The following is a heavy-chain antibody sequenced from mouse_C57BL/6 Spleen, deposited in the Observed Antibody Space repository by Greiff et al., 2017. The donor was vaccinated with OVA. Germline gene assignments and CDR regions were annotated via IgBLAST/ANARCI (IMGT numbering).Heavy chain of an antibody. Sequence: VQLQQSGPELVKPGASVKISCKASGYTFTDYYMNWVKQSHGKSLEWIGDINPNNGGTSYNQKFKGKATLTVDKSSSTAYMDLRSLTSEASAVYDCARCDSNPDYAMDYWGQGTSVTVSS. D-gene: IGHD2-5*01. V-gene: IGHV1-26*01. CDR1: GYTFTDYY. CDR3: ARCDSNPDYAMDY. CDR2: INPNNGGT. J-gene: IGHJ4*01.